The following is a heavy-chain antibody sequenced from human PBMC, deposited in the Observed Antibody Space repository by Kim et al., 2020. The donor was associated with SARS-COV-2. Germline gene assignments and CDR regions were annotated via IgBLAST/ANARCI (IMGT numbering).Heavy chain of an antibody. CDR3: AREFGIGGSTSYYYYGMDV. V-gene: IGHV3-66*02. J-gene: IGHJ6*02. Sequence: GGSLRLSCAASGFTVSSNYMSWVRQAPGKGLEWVSVIYSGGSTYYADSVKGRFTISRDNSKNTLYLQMNSLRAEDTAVYYCAREFGIGGSTSYYYYGMDVWGQGTTVTVSS. CDR2: IYSGGST. CDR1: GFTVSSNY. D-gene: IGHD1-26*01.